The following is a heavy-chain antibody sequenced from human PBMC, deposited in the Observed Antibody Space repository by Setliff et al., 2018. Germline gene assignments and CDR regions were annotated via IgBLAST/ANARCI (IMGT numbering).Heavy chain of an antibody. Sequence: ASVKVSCKASGYSFSTYAMHWVRQAPGQRLEWMGWINGGNGNTKYSQKFQGRITITRDTSASTAYMEMSSLRSEDTAVYYCARDREYCSRTSCYIDYWGQGRLVTVSS. V-gene: IGHV1-3*01. D-gene: IGHD2-2*02. CDR3: ARDREYCSRTSCYIDY. CDR2: INGGNGNT. CDR1: GYSFSTYA. J-gene: IGHJ4*02.